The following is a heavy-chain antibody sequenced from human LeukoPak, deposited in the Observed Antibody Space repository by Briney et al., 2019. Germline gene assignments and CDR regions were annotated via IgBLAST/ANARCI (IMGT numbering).Heavy chain of an antibody. CDR3: ARARSHVDIVATISRPFGAYFDY. J-gene: IGHJ4*02. D-gene: IGHD5-12*01. CDR2: IIHSGST. CDR1: GGSFSGYY. V-gene: IGHV4-34*12. Sequence: SQTLSLTCAVYGGSFSGYYWSWIRQPPGKGLEWIGEIIHSGSTNYNPSLKSRVTISVDTSNTQFSMTLSSVTTADTAVYYCARARSHVDIVATISRPFGAYFDYWGQGTLVTVSS.